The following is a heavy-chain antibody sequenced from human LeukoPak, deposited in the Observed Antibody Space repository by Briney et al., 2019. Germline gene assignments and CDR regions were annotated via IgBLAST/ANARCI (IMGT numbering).Heavy chain of an antibody. CDR1: GFTFSSCA. V-gene: IGHV3-23*01. Sequence: AGGSLRLSCAASGFTFSSCAMSWVRQAPGKGLEWVSTIIDSGNSIYYADSAEGRFTISRDNSKNTLSLQMNSLRAEDTAVYYCARAPTVNYGGPNPFDSWGQGTLVTVSS. J-gene: IGHJ4*02. CDR3: ARAPTVNYGGPNPFDS. CDR2: IIDSGNSI. D-gene: IGHD4-23*01.